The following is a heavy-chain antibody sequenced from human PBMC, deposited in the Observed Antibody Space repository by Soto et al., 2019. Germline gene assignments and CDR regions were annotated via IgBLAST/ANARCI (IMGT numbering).Heavy chain of an antibody. J-gene: IGHJ4*02. Sequence: GGSLRLSCAASGFTFSSYSMNWVRQAPGKGLEWVSYIISTASTTYYADSVKGRFTISRENAKNSLYLQMNSLRAGDTAVYYCARGNLGELSFDYWGQGTLVTVSS. CDR2: IISTASTT. CDR3: ARGNLGELSFDY. V-gene: IGHV3-48*01. D-gene: IGHD3-16*02. CDR1: GFTFSSYS.